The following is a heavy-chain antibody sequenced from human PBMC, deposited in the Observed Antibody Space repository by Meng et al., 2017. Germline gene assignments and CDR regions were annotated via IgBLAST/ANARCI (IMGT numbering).Heavy chain of an antibody. D-gene: IGHD5-24*01. V-gene: IGHV3-11*01. CDR2: ISSSGSTI. J-gene: IGHJ4*02. Sequence: GESLKISCAASGFSFSDYYMSWIRQAPGKGLEWVSYISSSGSTIYYADSVKGRFTISRDNAKTSLYLQMNSLRTENTAVYYCAKAGVRRDGNKSTNYFDYWGQGTLVTVSS. CDR1: GFSFSDYY. CDR3: AKAGVRRDGNKSTNYFDY.